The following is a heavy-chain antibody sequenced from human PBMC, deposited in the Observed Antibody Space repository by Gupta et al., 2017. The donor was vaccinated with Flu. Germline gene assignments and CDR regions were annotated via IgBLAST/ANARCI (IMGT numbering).Heavy chain of an antibody. CDR3: AARGWTFPFDY. D-gene: IGHD2-15*01. J-gene: IGHJ4*02. CDR2: ISGSGGST. CDR1: GFPPPSHG. V-gene: IGHV3-23*01. Sequence: VQLSEPWGGLVQTWGSLTSSCASSGFPPPSHGMNWVRQAPGKGLEWVSTISGSGGSTYYADSVKGRFTISRDNSKNTLYLQMNSLRAEDTAVYYCAARGWTFPFDYWGQGTLVTVSS.